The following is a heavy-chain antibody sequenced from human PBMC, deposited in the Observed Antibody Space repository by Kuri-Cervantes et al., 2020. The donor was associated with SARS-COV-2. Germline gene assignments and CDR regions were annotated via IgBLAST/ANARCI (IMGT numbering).Heavy chain of an antibody. Sequence: SETLSLTCTVSGGSISSGDYYWSWIRQLPGKGLEWIGYSYYSGSTYYNPSLKSRVTISLDTSKNQFSLKLSAVTAADTAVYYCARGNGGRDAFDIWGQGTMVTVSS. CDR3: ARGNGGRDAFDI. D-gene: IGHD2-8*01. J-gene: IGHJ3*02. CDR2: SYYSGST. CDR1: GGSISSGDYY. V-gene: IGHV4-30-4*08.